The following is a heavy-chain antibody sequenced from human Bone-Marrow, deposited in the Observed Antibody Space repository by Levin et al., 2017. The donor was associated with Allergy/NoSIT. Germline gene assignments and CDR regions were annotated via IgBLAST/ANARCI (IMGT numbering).Heavy chain of an antibody. J-gene: IGHJ6*02. Sequence: SETLSLTCTVSGGSVSSGDYFWTWIRQPPGKGLQWIGYMYYSGSTNYNPSLKSRVTISVDTSKNQFSLRLSSVTAADTAVYYCAGMYSSKRMDYYYTMDVWGQGTTVTVSS. D-gene: IGHD6-13*01. CDR1: GGSVSSGDYF. V-gene: IGHV4-61*08. CDR2: MYYSGST. CDR3: AGMYSSKRMDYYYTMDV.